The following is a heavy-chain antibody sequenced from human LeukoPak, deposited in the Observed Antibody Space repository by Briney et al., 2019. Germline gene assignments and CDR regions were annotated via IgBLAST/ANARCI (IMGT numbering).Heavy chain of an antibody. J-gene: IGHJ4*02. CDR2: ISYDGSNK. CDR3: ARDPITIFGVVIILHFDY. CDR1: GFTFSSYA. D-gene: IGHD3-3*01. Sequence: GGSLRLSCAASGFTFSSYAMHWVRQAPGKGLEWVAVISYDGSNKYYADSVKGRFTISRDNSKNTLYLQMNSLGAEDTAVYYCARDPITIFGVVIILHFDYWGQGTLVTVSS. V-gene: IGHV3-30*04.